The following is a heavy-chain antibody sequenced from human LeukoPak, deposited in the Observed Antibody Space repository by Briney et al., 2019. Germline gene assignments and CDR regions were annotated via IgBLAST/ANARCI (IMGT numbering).Heavy chain of an antibody. Sequence: GGSLRLSCAASGFXFRSYEINWVRQAPGKGLDWVSYISSSGTTVYYADSVRGRFTVSRDNGKNSLYLEMNSLRAEDTAVYYCARSIKGDSDHWGQGTLVTVSS. CDR1: GFXFRSYE. D-gene: IGHD3-10*01. V-gene: IGHV3-48*03. CDR2: ISSSGTTV. J-gene: IGHJ4*02. CDR3: ARSIKGDSDH.